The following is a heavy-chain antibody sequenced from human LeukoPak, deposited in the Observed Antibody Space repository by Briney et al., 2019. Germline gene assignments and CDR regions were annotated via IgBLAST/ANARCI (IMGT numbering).Heavy chain of an antibody. CDR1: GYTFTSYD. CDR2: MNPNNGIT. J-gene: IGHJ1*01. D-gene: IGHD6-19*01. CDR3: TRGGPVAGTHKYFQH. V-gene: IGHV1-8*01. Sequence: ASVKVSCKASGYTFTSYDINWVRQATGQGLEWMGWMNPNNGITDYAQKFQGRVTLTRNTSITTAYMELSSLRSEDTAVYYCTRGGPVAGTHKYFQHWGQGTLVTVSS.